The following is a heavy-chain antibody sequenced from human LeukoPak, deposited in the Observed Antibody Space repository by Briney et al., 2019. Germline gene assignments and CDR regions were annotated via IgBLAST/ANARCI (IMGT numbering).Heavy chain of an antibody. D-gene: IGHD2-15*01. Sequence: SQTLSLTCTVSGGSISSGSYYWSWIRQPAGKGLEWIGSIYYSGSTYYNPSLKSRVTISVDTSKNQFSLKLSSVTAADTAVYYCARASGRGYCSGGSCYDYWGQGTLVTVSS. CDR2: IYYSGST. CDR1: GGSISSGSYY. V-gene: IGHV4-61*02. CDR3: ARASGRGYCSGGSCYDY. J-gene: IGHJ4*02.